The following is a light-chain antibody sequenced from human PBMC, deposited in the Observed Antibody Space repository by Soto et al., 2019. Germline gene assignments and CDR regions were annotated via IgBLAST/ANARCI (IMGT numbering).Light chain of an antibody. Sequence: EIVLTQSPGTLSLSPGERATLSCRASQSVSSSYLAWYQQKPGQAPRLLIYGASSRATGIPDRFSGSGSGTDFTLTISRLEPEDFAVYYCQQYGISPQTFGQGTKVDI. J-gene: IGKJ1*01. CDR2: GAS. CDR3: QQYGISPQT. CDR1: QSVSSSY. V-gene: IGKV3-20*01.